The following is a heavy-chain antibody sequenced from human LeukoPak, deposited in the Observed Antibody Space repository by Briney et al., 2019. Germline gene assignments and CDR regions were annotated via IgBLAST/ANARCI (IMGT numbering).Heavy chain of an antibody. V-gene: IGHV4-59*08. Sequence: SETLSLTRTVSGGSISSYYWSWIPQPPGKGLEWIGYISYSGSTNYNPSLKSRVTISVDTSKNQFSLKLSSVTAADTAVYYCARSLTTSSYSSGWYLPHDAFDIWGQGTMVTVSS. D-gene: IGHD6-19*01. CDR1: GGSISSYY. CDR3: ARSLTTSSYSSGWYLPHDAFDI. CDR2: ISYSGST. J-gene: IGHJ3*02.